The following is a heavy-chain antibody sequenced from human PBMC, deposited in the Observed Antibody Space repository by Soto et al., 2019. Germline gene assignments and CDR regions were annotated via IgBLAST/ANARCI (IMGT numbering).Heavy chain of an antibody. D-gene: IGHD2-15*01. CDR1: GFIVSSHL. V-gene: IGHV3-74*03. CDR2: IKSDGSGP. Sequence: PEGALRLSPGPCGFIVSSHLLHRVRQAPGKGLVWVSRIKSDGSGPLYADSVKGRFTISRDNAKNALYLQMNSLRAEDTAVYYCAREWTRTGWSYDYWGQGTLVTVPS. J-gene: IGHJ4*02. CDR3: AREWTRTGWSYDY.